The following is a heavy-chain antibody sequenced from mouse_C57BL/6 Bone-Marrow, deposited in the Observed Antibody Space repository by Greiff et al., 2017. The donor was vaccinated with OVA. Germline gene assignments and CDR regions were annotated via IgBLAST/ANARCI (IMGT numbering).Heavy chain of an antibody. CDR2: INPSSGYT. CDR1: GYTFTSYW. CDR3: ATHYYGSSYPLDY. V-gene: IGHV1-7*01. D-gene: IGHD1-1*01. Sequence: VQLQQSGAELAKPGASVKLSCKASGYTFTSYWMHWVKQRPGQGLEWIGYINPSSGYTKYNQKFKDKATLTADKSSSTAYMQLSILTYEDSAVYYCATHYYGSSYPLDYWGQGTTLTVSS. J-gene: IGHJ2*01.